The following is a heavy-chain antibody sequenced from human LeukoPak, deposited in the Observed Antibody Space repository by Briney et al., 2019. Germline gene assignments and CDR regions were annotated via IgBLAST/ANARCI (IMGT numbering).Heavy chain of an antibody. CDR2: IYYSGST. CDR3: ARHYGP. D-gene: IGHD3-16*01. CDR1: GGSVRSDNYY. V-gene: IGHV4-61*01. Sequence: SETLSLTCIVSGGSVRSDNYYWSWIRQPPGRGLEWIGYIYYSGSTNYNPSLKSRITISVDTSKNQFSLKLSSVTAADTAVYYCARHYGPWGQGTLVTVSS. J-gene: IGHJ5*02.